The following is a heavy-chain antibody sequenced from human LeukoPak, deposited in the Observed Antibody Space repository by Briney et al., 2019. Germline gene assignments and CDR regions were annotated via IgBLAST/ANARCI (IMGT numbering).Heavy chain of an antibody. CDR2: ISGSGGST. CDR1: GFPFVKSW. Sequence: GGSLRLSCAASGFPFVKSWMHWVRQAPGKGLEWVSAISGSGGSTYYADSVKGRFTISRDNSKNTLYLQMNSLRAEDTAVYYCAKVGGGGYYRGYIDYWGQGTLVTVSS. V-gene: IGHV3-23*01. J-gene: IGHJ4*02. D-gene: IGHD1-26*01. CDR3: AKVGGGGYYRGYIDY.